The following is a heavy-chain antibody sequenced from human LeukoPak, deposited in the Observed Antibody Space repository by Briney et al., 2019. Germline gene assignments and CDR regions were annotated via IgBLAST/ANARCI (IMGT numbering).Heavy chain of an antibody. J-gene: IGHJ6*03. CDR2: INHSGST. Sequence: SETPSLTCSVSGDSLISSTYYWGWIRQPPGKGLEWIGEINHSGSTNYNPSLKSRVTISVDTSKNQFSLKLSSVTAADTAVYYCARGYSSSSRRSYYYYMDVWGKGTTVTVSS. CDR3: ARGYSSSSRRSYYYYMDV. CDR1: GDSLISSTYY. V-gene: IGHV4-39*07. D-gene: IGHD6-6*01.